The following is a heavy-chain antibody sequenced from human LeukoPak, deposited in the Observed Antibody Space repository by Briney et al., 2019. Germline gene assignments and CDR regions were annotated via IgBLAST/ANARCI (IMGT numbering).Heavy chain of an antibody. D-gene: IGHD3-10*01. V-gene: IGHV4-34*01. J-gene: IGHJ5*02. Sequence: SETLSLTCAVYGGSFSGYYWSWIRQPPGKGLEWIGEINHSGSTNYNPSLKSRVTISVDTSKNQFSLKLSSVTAADTAVYYCARAAWAGNYYGSGTLTTWGQGTLVTVSS. CDR3: ARAAWAGNYYGSGTLTT. CDR1: GGSFSGYY. CDR2: INHSGST.